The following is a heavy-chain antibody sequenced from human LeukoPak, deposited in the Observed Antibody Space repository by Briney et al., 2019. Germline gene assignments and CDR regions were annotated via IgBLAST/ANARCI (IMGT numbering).Heavy chain of an antibody. V-gene: IGHV3-74*01. J-gene: IGHJ4*02. CDR2: INSDGSST. Sequence: GGSLRLSCAASGFTFSSYWMHWVRQAPGKGLVWVSRINSDGSSTSYADSVKGRFTISRDNSKNTLYLQMNSLRAEDTAMYYCAKDSAYYYDSSGYYYDWGQGTLVTVSS. D-gene: IGHD3-22*01. CDR3: AKDSAYYYDSSGYYYD. CDR1: GFTFSSYW.